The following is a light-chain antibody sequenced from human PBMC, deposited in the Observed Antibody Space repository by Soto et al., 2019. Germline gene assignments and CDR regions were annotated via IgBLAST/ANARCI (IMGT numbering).Light chain of an antibody. J-gene: IGLJ1*01. CDR3: XXXXXXXTXV. V-gene: IGLV2-23*01. Sequence: QSALTQPASVSGSPGQSITISCTGTSSDVGSYNLVSWYQQHPGKAPKLMIYEGNKRPSGVSNRFSGSKSANTASLTISGXXXXXXXXXXXXXXXXXXTXVFXTGT. CDR1: SSDVGSYNL. CDR2: EGN.